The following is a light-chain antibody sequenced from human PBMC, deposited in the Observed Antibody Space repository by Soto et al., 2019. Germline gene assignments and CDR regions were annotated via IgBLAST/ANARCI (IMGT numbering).Light chain of an antibody. V-gene: IGLV2-8*01. J-gene: IGLJ1*01. CDR2: DVS. Sequence: QSALTQPASVSGSPGQSITISCTGTSSDVGGYNYVSWYQQHPGKAPKLMIYDVSKRPSGVPDRFSGSKSGNTASLTVSGLQAEDEADYYCCSYAGSNNLKIFGTGTKVTVL. CDR3: CSYAGSNNLKI. CDR1: SSDVGGYNY.